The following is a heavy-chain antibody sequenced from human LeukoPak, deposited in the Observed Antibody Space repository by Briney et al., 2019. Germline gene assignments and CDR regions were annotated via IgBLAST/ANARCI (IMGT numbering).Heavy chain of an antibody. V-gene: IGHV3-7*01. J-gene: IGHJ6*02. CDR3: AREFTPLIQFWPRSLDDRYGMDV. CDR1: GFTINTKY. D-gene: IGHD5-18*01. Sequence: GGSLRLSCTISGFTINTKYMNWVRQAPGKGLEWVPNIKEDGSEKYYVDSVKGRFTISRDNANNSLYLQMNSLRAEDTAVYYCAREFTPLIQFWPRSLDDRYGMDVWGQGTTVTVSS. CDR2: IKEDGSEK.